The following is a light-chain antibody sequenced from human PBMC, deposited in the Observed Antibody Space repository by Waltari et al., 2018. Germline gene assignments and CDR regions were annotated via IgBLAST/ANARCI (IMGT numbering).Light chain of an antibody. CDR1: VLAKRY. Sequence: SSELTQPSSVSVSPGQTARITCSGDVLAKRYARWFQQKPGQAPVLVIYKDSERPSGIPERFSGSTSGTTVTLTISGARVEDEADYYFFSGADNNLWVYGGGTKLTVL. CDR2: KDS. J-gene: IGLJ3*02. V-gene: IGLV3-27*01. CDR3: FSGADNNLWV.